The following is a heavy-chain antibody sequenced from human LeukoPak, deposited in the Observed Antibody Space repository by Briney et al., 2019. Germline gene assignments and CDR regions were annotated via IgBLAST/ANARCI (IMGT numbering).Heavy chain of an antibody. J-gene: IGHJ6*02. Sequence: ASVKVSCKASGYTFTGYYMHWVRQAPGQGPEWMGWINPNSGGTNYAQKFQGRVTMTRGTSISTAYMELSRLRSDDTAVYYCARGRWLQNYYGMDVWGQGTTVTVSS. CDR3: ARGRWLQNYYGMDV. D-gene: IGHD5-24*01. V-gene: IGHV1-2*02. CDR1: GYTFTGYY. CDR2: INPNSGGT.